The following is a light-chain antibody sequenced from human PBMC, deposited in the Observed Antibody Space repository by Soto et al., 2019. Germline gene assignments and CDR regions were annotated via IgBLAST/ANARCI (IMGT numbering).Light chain of an antibody. CDR1: SSVVGSYNR. Sequence: QSVLTQPPSVSGSPGQSVTISCTGTSSVVGSYNRVSWYQQPPGTAPKLLIYDVSNRPSGVPDRFSGSKSGNAASLTISGLQAEDEADYYCSSYSSISTHVFGTGTKVTVL. CDR3: SSYSSISTHV. J-gene: IGLJ1*01. CDR2: DVS. V-gene: IGLV2-18*02.